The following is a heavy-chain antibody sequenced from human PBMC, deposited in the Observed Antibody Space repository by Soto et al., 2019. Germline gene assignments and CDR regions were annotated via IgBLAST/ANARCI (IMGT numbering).Heavy chain of an antibody. CDR3: ARGGLYCTNGVCCRPGDYYYYMDV. CDR1: GYTFTSYD. J-gene: IGHJ6*03. Sequence: QVQLVQSGAEVKKPGASVKVSCKASGYTFTSYDINWVRQATGQGLEWMGWMNPNSGNTGYAQKFQRRVTMTSNTYISTAYMELSILRSEDTAVYYCARGGLYCTNGVCCRPGDYYYYMDVWGKGTTVTVSS. V-gene: IGHV1-8*01. CDR2: MNPNSGNT. D-gene: IGHD2-8*01.